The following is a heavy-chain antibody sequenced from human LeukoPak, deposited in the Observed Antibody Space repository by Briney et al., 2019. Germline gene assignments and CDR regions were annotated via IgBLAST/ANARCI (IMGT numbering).Heavy chain of an antibody. Sequence: GGSLRLSCAASGFTFSSYAMSWVRQAPGKGLEWVSAISGSGGSTYYADPVKGRFTISRDNSKNTLHLQMNSLRAEDTAVYYCAKGSRITMVRGVTYFDYWGQGTLVTVSS. J-gene: IGHJ4*02. CDR1: GFTFSSYA. CDR3: AKGSRITMVRGVTYFDY. CDR2: ISGSGGST. D-gene: IGHD3-10*01. V-gene: IGHV3-23*01.